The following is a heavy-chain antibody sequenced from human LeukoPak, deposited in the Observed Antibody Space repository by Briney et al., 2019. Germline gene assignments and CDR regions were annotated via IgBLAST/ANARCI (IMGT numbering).Heavy chain of an antibody. J-gene: IGHJ5*02. CDR1: GGSISSGSCY. CDR2: IYYSGTT. Sequence: PSETLSPTCTVSGGSISSGSCYWVWIRQPPGKGLECIGTIYYSGTTYYNPSLKSRVTISVDTSKNRFSLRLSSVTAADTAVYYCAREVDAAAAYNWFDPWGQGTLVTVSS. V-gene: IGHV4-39*07. D-gene: IGHD2-2*01. CDR3: AREVDAAAAYNWFDP.